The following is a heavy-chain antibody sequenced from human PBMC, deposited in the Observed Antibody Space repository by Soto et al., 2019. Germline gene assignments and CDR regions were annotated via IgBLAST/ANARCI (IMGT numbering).Heavy chain of an antibody. Sequence: ASVKVSCKASGYTFTSYDINWVRQATGQGLEWMGWMNPNSGNTGYAQKFQGRVTMTRNTSISTAYMELSSLRSEDTAVYYCARVPRWNETPTIFGVVIIGYYYMDVWGKGTKVTVSS. CDR1: GYTFTSYD. CDR2: MNPNSGNT. CDR3: ARVPRWNETPTIFGVVIIGYYYMDV. D-gene: IGHD3-3*01. J-gene: IGHJ6*03. V-gene: IGHV1-8*01.